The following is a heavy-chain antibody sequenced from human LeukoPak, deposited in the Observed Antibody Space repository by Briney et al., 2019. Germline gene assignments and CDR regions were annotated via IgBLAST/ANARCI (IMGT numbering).Heavy chain of an antibody. V-gene: IGHV4-59*01. D-gene: IGHD3-9*01. CDR3: ARAAPPERYFDYYFYY. Sequence: SETLSLTCTVSGDSISSYYWSWIRQPPGKGLEWIGYIYYSGSTKYNPSLKSRVTISVYSSKNQFSLKLSSVTAADTAVYYCARAAPPERYFDYYFYYWGQGTLVTVSS. J-gene: IGHJ4*02. CDR1: GDSISSYY. CDR2: IYYSGST.